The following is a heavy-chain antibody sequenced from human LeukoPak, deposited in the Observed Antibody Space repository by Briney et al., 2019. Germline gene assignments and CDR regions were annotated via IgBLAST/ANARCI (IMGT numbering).Heavy chain of an antibody. CDR2: MNPNSGNT. V-gene: IGHV1-8*01. J-gene: IGHJ6*03. CDR3: ARDGVEMATITTSYYYYYMDV. CDR1: GYTFTSYD. Sequence: ASVKVSYEASGYTFTSYDINWVRHATGQGLEWMGWMNPNSGNTGYAQKFQGRVTMTRNTSISTAYMELSSLRSEDTAVYYCARDGVEMATITTSYYYYYMDVWGKGTTVTVSS. D-gene: IGHD5-24*01.